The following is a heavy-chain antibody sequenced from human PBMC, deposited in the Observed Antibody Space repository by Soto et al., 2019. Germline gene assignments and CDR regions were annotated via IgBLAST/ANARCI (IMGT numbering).Heavy chain of an antibody. CDR2: IRSKANSYAT. D-gene: IGHD3-22*01. CDR3: TRHVADYYDSSGYYYWFDP. V-gene: IGHV3-73*01. Sequence: PGGSLRLSCAASGFTFSGSAMHWVRQASGKGLEWVGRIRSKANSYATAYAASVKGRFTISRDDSKNTAYLQMNSLKTEDTAVYYCTRHVADYYDSSGYYYWFDPWGQGTLVTVSS. J-gene: IGHJ5*02. CDR1: GFTFSGSA.